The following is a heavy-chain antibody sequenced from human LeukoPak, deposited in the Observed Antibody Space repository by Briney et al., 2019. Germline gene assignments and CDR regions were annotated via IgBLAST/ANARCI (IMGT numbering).Heavy chain of an antibody. CDR1: GYTFTSYG. Sequence: GASVKVSCKASGYTFTSYGISWVRQAPGQGLEWMGWISAYNGNTNYAQKLQGRVTMTTDTSTSTAYMELSSLRSEDTAVYYCARPLLPRNDYAFDIWGQGTMVTVSS. J-gene: IGHJ3*02. V-gene: IGHV1-18*01. CDR3: ARPLLPRNDYAFDI. CDR2: ISAYNGNT. D-gene: IGHD1-1*01.